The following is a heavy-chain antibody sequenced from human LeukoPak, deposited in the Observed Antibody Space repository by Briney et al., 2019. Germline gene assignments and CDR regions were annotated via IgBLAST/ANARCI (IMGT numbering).Heavy chain of an antibody. CDR3: ARANPKSTVTRDGQDY. Sequence: SETLSLTCTVSGGSISSYYWSWIRQPPGKGLEWIGYIYYSGSTNYNPSLKSRVTISADTSKNQFSLKLSSVTAADTAVYYCARANPKSTVTRDGQDYWGQGTLVTVSS. CDR1: GGSISSYY. J-gene: IGHJ4*02. V-gene: IGHV4-59*12. CDR2: IYYSGST. D-gene: IGHD4-17*01.